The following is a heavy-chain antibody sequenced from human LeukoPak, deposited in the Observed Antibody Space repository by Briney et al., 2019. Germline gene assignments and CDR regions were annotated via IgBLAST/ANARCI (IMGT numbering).Heavy chain of an antibody. CDR1: GGSISSSSYY. J-gene: IGHJ1*01. D-gene: IGHD3-22*01. CDR3: ARGYYDSSGYYCGYFQH. Sequence: SETLSLTCTVSGGSISSSSYYWGWIRQPPGKGLEWIGSIYYSGSTYYNPSLKSRVTISVDTSKNQFSLKLSSVTAADTAVYYCARGYYDSSGYYCGYFQHWGQGTLVTVSS. CDR2: IYYSGST. V-gene: IGHV4-39*01.